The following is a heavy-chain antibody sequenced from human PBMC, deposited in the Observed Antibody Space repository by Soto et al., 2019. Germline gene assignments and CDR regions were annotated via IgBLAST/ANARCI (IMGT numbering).Heavy chain of an antibody. CDR3: ARDYGGQWLVHFNYYYYGMDV. J-gene: IGHJ6*02. CDR2: IIPIFGTA. D-gene: IGHD6-19*01. V-gene: IGHV1-69*01. CDR1: GGTFSSYA. Sequence: QVQLVQSGAEVKKPGSSVKVSCKASGGTFSSYAISWVRQAPGQGLEWMGGIIPIFGTANYAQKFQGRVTITADESTSTAYMELSSLRSEDTAVYYCARDYGGQWLVHFNYYYYGMDVWGQGTTVTVSS.